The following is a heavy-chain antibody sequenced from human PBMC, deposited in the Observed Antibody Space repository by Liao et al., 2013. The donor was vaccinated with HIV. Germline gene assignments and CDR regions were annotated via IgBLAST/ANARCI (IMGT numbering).Heavy chain of an antibody. V-gene: IGHV4-4*07. CDR2: LDTSGRT. CDR1: DDSIRSYS. CDR3: ARVSGGSYDFWSGSGGFDP. Sequence: QVQLQESGPGLLKPSETLSLTCTVSDDSIRSYSWSWIRQPAGKGLEWIGRLDTSGRTNYSPSLKSRVTMSVDTSKNQFSLKLSSVTAADTAVYYCARVSGGSYDFWSGSGGFDPWGQGTLVTVSS. D-gene: IGHD3-3*01. J-gene: IGHJ5*02.